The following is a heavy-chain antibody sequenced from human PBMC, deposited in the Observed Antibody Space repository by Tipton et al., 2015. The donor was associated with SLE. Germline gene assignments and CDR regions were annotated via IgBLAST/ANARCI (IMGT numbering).Heavy chain of an antibody. CDR2: IRYDGSNK. D-gene: IGHD5-18*01. V-gene: IGHV3-30*02. CDR3: AKAQGDTAMVKGAFDI. CDR1: GFTFSSYG. J-gene: IGHJ3*02. Sequence: SLRLSCAASGFTFSSYGMHWVRQAPGKGLEWVAFIRYDGSNKYYADSVKGRFTISRDNSKNTLYLQMNSLRAEDTAVYYCAKAQGDTAMVKGAFDIWGQGTMVTVSS.